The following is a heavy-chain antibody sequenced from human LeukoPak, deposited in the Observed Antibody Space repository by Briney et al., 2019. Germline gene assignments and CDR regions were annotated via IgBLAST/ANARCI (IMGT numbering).Heavy chain of an antibody. CDR1: GDSISSSY. CDR2: IYYSGST. D-gene: IGHD6-19*01. CDR3: ARIAVAGTEGY. V-gene: IGHV4-59*12. J-gene: IGHJ4*02. Sequence: PSETLSLTCNVSGDSISSSYWSWIRQPPGKGLEWIGYIYYSGSTYYNPSLKSRVTISVDTSKNQFSLKLSSVTAADTAVYYCARIAVAGTEGYWGQGTLVTVSS.